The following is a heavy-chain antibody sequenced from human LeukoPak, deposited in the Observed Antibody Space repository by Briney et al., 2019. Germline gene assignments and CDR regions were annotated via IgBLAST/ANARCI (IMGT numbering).Heavy chain of an antibody. Sequence: SETLSLTCTVSGGSISSYYWSWIRQPPGKGLEWIGYIYYSGSTNYNPSLKSRVTISVDTSKSQVSLKLSSVTAADTAVYYCARGDSFGAFDIWGQGTMVTVSS. J-gene: IGHJ3*02. CDR1: GGSISSYY. CDR2: IYYSGST. D-gene: IGHD2-21*01. CDR3: ARGDSFGAFDI. V-gene: IGHV4-59*01.